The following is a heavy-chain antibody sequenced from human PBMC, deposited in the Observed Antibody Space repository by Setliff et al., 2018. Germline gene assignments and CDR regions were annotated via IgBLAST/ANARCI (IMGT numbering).Heavy chain of an antibody. V-gene: IGHV4-39*02. CDR1: GDSISNSDYY. CDR3: VGRDFSGGDS. CDR2: VYDTGTT. J-gene: IGHJ5*01. D-gene: IGHD6-25*01. Sequence: SETLSLTCIVAGDSISNSDYYWGWIRQPPGKGLEWIGRVYDTGTTNYNPSLKSRVTISISADTSNKSFSLNLFSVTATDTAVYYCVGRDFSGGDSWGHGTLVTVSS.